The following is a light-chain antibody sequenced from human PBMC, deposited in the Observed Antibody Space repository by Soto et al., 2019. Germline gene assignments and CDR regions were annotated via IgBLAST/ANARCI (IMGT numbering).Light chain of an antibody. J-gene: IGLJ1*01. Sequence: QSVLAQPPSVSAAPGQKVTISCSGSSSNIGNNYVSWYQQLPGTAPKLLIYDNNKRPSGIPDRFSGSKSGTSATLGITGLQTGDEADYYCGTWDSSLSAFHVFGPGTKVTVL. CDR1: SSNIGNNY. CDR3: GTWDSSLSAFHV. V-gene: IGLV1-51*01. CDR2: DNN.